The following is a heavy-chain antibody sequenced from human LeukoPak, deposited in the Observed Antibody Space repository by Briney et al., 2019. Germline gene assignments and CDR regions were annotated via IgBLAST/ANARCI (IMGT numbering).Heavy chain of an antibody. V-gene: IGHV3-30*18. CDR2: ISYDGSNK. Sequence: GGSLRLSCAASGFTFSSYGMHWVRQAPGKGLEWVAVISYDGSNKYYADSVKGRFTISRDNAKNTLYLQMNSLRAEDTAVYYCAKDPPDYDFWSGYPAYWGQGTLVTVSS. D-gene: IGHD3-3*01. CDR3: AKDPPDYDFWSGYPAY. CDR1: GFTFSSYG. J-gene: IGHJ4*02.